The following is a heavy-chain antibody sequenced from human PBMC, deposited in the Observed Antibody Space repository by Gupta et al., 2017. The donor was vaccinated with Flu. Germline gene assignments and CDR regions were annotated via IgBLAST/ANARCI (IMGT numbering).Heavy chain of an antibody. J-gene: IGHJ6*04. Sequence: MTGFRQAPGKGTEWLGLIRIKVYEERAEYAAWVKGRITSSREDAKSIVYLNMNSLKGGDTGVYKCVRGAIAVAGDYYGWDGWGKGTTGTFS. V-gene: IGHV3-49*03. CDR3: VRGAIAVAGDYYGWDG. CDR2: IRIKVYEERA. D-gene: IGHD6-19*01.